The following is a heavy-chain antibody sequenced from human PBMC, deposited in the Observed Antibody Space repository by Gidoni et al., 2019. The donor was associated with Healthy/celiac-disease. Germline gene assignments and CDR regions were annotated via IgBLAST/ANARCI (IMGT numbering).Heavy chain of an antibody. J-gene: IGHJ4*02. CDR3: AKDSGLAVAGDYFDY. CDR2: ISYDGSNK. V-gene: IGHV3-30*18. D-gene: IGHD6-19*01. Sequence: QVQLVESGGGVVQPGRSLRLSCAAPGFTIRSYGMHWVRQAPGKGLEWVAVISYDGSNKYYADSVKGRFTISRDNSKNTLYLQMNSLRAEDTAVYYCAKDSGLAVAGDYFDYWGQGTLVTVSS. CDR1: GFTIRSYG.